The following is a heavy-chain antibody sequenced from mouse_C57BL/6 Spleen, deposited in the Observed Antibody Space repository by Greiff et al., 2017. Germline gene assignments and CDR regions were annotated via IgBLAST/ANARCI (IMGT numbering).Heavy chain of an antibody. CDR1: GYTFTSYG. J-gene: IGHJ4*01. CDR3: ARIYGSSYGYAMDY. CDR2: IYPRSGNT. D-gene: IGHD1-1*01. Sequence: QVQLQQSGAELARPGASVKLSCKASGYTFTSYGISWVKQRTGQGLEWIGEIYPRSGNTYYNEKFKGKATLTADKSSSTAYMELRSLTSEDSAVYVCARIYGSSYGYAMDYWGQGTSVTVSS. V-gene: IGHV1-81*01.